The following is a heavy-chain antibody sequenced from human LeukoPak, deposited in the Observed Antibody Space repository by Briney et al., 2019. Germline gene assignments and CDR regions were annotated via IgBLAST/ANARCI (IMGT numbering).Heavy chain of an antibody. J-gene: IGHJ2*01. V-gene: IGHV3-30*04. Sequence: GGSLRLSCAASGFTFSSYAMHWVRQAPGKGLEWVAVISYDGSNKYYADSVKGRFTISRDNAKNSLYLQMNSLRAEDTALYYCAKDLGAMGRYWYFDLWGRGTLVTVSS. CDR3: AKDLGAMGRYWYFDL. CDR1: GFTFSSYA. D-gene: IGHD1-26*01. CDR2: ISYDGSNK.